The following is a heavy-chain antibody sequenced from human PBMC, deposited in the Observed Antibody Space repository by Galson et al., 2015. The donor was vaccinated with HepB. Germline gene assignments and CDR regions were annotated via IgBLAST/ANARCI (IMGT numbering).Heavy chain of an antibody. V-gene: IGHV3-48*04. Sequence: SLRLSCAASGLTFSSYTMNWVRQTPGKGLQWVSYISTNGATIHYADSVKGRFTIARDNAKNTMWLQMNSLRAEDTAVYYCARTFYFDYWGQGTLVAVSS. CDR3: ARTFYFDY. CDR1: GLTFSSYT. J-gene: IGHJ4*02. CDR2: ISTNGATI.